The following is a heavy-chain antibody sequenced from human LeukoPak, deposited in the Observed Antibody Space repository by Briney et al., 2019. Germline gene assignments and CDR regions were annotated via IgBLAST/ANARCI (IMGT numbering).Heavy chain of an antibody. V-gene: IGHV3-49*03. D-gene: IGHD6-6*01. CDR2: IRSKAYGGTT. Sequence: GGSLRLSCTDSGLTFGDYAMSWFRQAPGKGLEWVGFIRSKAYGGTTEYAASVKGRFTISRDDSKSIAYLQMNSLKTEDTAVYYCTTLGYSSSSNFDYWGQGTLVTVSS. CDR3: TTLGYSSSSNFDY. J-gene: IGHJ4*02. CDR1: GLTFGDYA.